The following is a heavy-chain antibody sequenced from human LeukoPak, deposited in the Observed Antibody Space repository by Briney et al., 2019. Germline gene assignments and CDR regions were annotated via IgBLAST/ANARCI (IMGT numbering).Heavy chain of an antibody. CDR3: ARDAPTLYDFWSGYPDY. V-gene: IGHV3-64*01. CDR2: ISSNGGST. J-gene: IGHJ4*02. Sequence: SCKASGYTFTGYYMHWVRQAPGKGLEYVSAISSNGGSTYYANSVKGRFTISRDNSKNTLYLQMGSLRAEDMAVYYCARDAPTLYDFWSGYPDYWGQGTLVTVS. D-gene: IGHD3-3*01. CDR1: GYTFTGYY.